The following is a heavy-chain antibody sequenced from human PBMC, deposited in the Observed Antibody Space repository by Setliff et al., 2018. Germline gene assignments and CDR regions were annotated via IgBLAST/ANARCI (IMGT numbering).Heavy chain of an antibody. D-gene: IGHD1-1*01. Sequence: SETLSLTCAVSGGSISTTNWWNWVRQPPGKGLEWIGRIYHGGDTYYNASLKSRLTISVDTSKNQFSLKLRSVTAADTAVYYCARTGTYRYFDYWGQGALVTVSS. V-gene: IGHV4-4*02. CDR3: ARTGTYRYFDY. J-gene: IGHJ4*02. CDR1: GGSISTTNW. CDR2: IYHGGDT.